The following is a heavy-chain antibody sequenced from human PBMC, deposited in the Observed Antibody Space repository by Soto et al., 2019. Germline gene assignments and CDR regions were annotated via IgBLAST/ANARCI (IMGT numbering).Heavy chain of an antibody. Sequence: GALRLSCAASGFTFSSYGMHWVRQAPGKGLEWVSSISGCGGSTYYADSVKGRFIISRDNSKNTLYLQVSSLGAEDTAVYYCATIFIRRFDYWGHGTLVTVSS. J-gene: IGHJ4*01. CDR3: ATIFIRRFDY. CDR1: GFTFSSYG. CDR2: ISGCGGST. V-gene: IGHV3-23*01. D-gene: IGHD2-21*01.